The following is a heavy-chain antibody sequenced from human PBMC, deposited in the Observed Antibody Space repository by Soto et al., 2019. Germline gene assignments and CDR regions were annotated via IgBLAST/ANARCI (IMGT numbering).Heavy chain of an antibody. CDR3: ARDKVPFYGPGSFAY. V-gene: IGHV3-74*01. CDR1: GFTFSSYW. D-gene: IGHD3-10*01. J-gene: IGHJ4*02. Sequence: EVQLVESGGGLVQPGGSLRLSCAASGFTFSSYWLHWVRQAPGKGLVWVSRITSDGSDTTYADSVKGRFTISRDNAKNTLLVQLNSLRAEDTAVYYCARDKVPFYGPGSFAYWGQGTVVTVSS. CDR2: ITSDGSDT.